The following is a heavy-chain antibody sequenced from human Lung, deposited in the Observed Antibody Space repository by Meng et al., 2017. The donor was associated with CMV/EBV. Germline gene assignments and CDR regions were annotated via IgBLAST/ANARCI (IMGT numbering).Heavy chain of an antibody. D-gene: IGHD2-15*01. CDR3: AKAVVPVYYYYGMDV. CDR2: ISGIGGNS. J-gene: IGHJ6*02. V-gene: IGHV3-23*01. Sequence: GEXXKISCTASGFTFDNYAMSWVRQAPGKGLEWVSVISGIGGNSYYAESVKGRFTVSRDNSKNTLYLHMNGLRADDTAVYYCAKAVVPVYYYYGMDVWGRGNXV. CDR1: GFTFDNYA.